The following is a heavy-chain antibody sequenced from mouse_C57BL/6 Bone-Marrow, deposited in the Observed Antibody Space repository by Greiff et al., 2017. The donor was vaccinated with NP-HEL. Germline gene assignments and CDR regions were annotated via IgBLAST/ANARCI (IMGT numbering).Heavy chain of an antibody. Sequence: VQLQESGPELVKPGASVKISCKASGYAFSSSWMNWVKQRPGKGLEWLGRIYPGDGATNYTGKFKGTATLTEDKSSSTAYMLHSSLTAEDSAVYFGASEVSTRVAMDGWGTGTTVTASS. J-gene: IGHJ4*01. CDR1: GYAFSSSW. CDR3: ASEVSTRVAMDG. V-gene: IGHV1-82*01. CDR2: IYPGDGAT. D-gene: IGHD3-1*01.